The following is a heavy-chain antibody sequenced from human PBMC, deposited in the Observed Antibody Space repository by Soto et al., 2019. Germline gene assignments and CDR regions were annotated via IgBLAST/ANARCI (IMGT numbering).Heavy chain of an antibody. CDR3: VRHWDFFDSSGYDFDY. CDR2: IDPNGSYT. V-gene: IGHV5-10-1*01. D-gene: IGHD3-22*01. Sequence: GESLKISCKGSGYNFISYWVSWVRQMPGKGLEWLGRIDPNGSYTKYSPSVQGHVTITAGESITTAYLQWSSLKATDTALYYCVRHWDFFDSSGYDFDYWGQGTPVTVSS. CDR1: GYNFISYW. J-gene: IGHJ4*02.